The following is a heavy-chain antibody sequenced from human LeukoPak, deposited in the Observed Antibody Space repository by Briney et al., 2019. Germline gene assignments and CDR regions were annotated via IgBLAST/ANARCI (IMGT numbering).Heavy chain of an antibody. D-gene: IGHD6-19*01. CDR3: ARGRYYAGIAVAGSPFDY. CDR2: INHSGST. J-gene: IGHJ4*02. CDR1: GGSFSGYY. V-gene: IGHV4-34*01. Sequence: SETLSLTCAVYGGSFSGYYWSWIRQPPGKGLEWIGEINHSGSTNYNPSLKSRVTISVDTSKNQFSLKLSSVTAADTAVHYCARGRYYAGIAVAGSPFDYWGQGTLVTVSS.